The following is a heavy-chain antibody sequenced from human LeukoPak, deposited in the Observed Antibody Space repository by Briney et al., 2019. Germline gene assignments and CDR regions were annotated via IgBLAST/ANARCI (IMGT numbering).Heavy chain of an antibody. CDR2: INPNSGGT. J-gene: IGHJ4*02. Sequence: ASVKVSCKASGYTFTGYYMHWVRQAPGQGLEWMGWINPNSGGTNYAQKFQGRVTMTRDTSISTAYMELSRLASDDTAVYYCARGNFYDNKGYSPELRYWGQGTLVTVSS. CDR1: GYTFTGYY. CDR3: ARGNFYDNKGYSPELRY. V-gene: IGHV1-2*02. D-gene: IGHD3-10*01.